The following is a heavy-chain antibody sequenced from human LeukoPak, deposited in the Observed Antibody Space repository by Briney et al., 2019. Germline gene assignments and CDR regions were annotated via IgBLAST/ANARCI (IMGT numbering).Heavy chain of an antibody. D-gene: IGHD6-6*01. CDR1: GYTFTSYD. Sequence: ASVKVSCKASGYTFTSYDINWVRQATGQGLEWMGWMNPKSGNKGYAQKFQGRVTITRNTSISTAYMELSSLRSEDTAVYYCARAITDSSSVYYYYYYMDVWGKGTTVTVSS. CDR2: MNPKSGNK. J-gene: IGHJ6*03. V-gene: IGHV1-8*03. CDR3: ARAITDSSSVYYYYYYMDV.